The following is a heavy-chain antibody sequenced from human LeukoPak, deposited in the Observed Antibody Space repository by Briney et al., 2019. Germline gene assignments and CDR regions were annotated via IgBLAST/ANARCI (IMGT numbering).Heavy chain of an antibody. CDR1: GYTFTSYG. V-gene: IGHV1-18*01. D-gene: IGHD3-22*01. Sequence: ASVKVSCKASGYTFTSYGISWVRQAPGQGLEWMGWISAYNGNTNYAQKLQDRVTMTTDTSTSTAYMELRSLRSDDTAVYYCARDEGTVVVRDAFDIWDQGTMVTVSS. CDR2: ISAYNGNT. J-gene: IGHJ3*02. CDR3: ARDEGTVVVRDAFDI.